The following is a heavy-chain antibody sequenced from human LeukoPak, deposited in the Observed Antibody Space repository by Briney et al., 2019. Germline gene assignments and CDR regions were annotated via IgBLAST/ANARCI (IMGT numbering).Heavy chain of an antibody. CDR3: ARDAQSFSGSYPFDY. Sequence: ASVKVSCKASGYTFTSYGISWVRQAPGQGLEWMGRISAYNGNTNYAQKLQGRVTMTTDTSTSTAYMELRSLRSDDTAVYYCARDAQSFSGSYPFDYWGQGTLVTVSS. V-gene: IGHV1-18*01. J-gene: IGHJ4*02. CDR1: GYTFTSYG. D-gene: IGHD1-26*01. CDR2: ISAYNGNT.